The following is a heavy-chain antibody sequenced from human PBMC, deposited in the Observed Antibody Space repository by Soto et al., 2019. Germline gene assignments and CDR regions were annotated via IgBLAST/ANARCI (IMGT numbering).Heavy chain of an antibody. CDR3: ARENYSNYPLGSYYYYYHNDV. J-gene: IGHJ6*03. Sequence: GGSLRLSCAASGFTFSSYGMHWVRQAPGKGLEWVAVIWYDGSNKYYADSVKGRFTISRDNSKNTLYLQMNSLRAEDTAVYYCARENYSNYPLGSYYYYYHNDVWGKGTTVTVSS. D-gene: IGHD4-4*01. CDR1: GFTFSSYG. V-gene: IGHV3-33*01. CDR2: IWYDGSNK.